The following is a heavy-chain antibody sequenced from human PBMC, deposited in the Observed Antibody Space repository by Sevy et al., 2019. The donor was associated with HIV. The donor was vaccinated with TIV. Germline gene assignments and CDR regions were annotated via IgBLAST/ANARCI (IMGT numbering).Heavy chain of an antibody. J-gene: IGHJ4*02. Sequence: GGSLRLSCAASGFSFSDYYMSWIRQAPGKGLEWVAFISSSGSNIKYADSVRGRFTISRDNDKNSLYLQMNSLRAEDMAVYYCARDLRRTYFFDYGGLGTLVTVSS. V-gene: IGHV3-11*01. CDR2: ISSSGSNI. CDR3: ARDLRRTYFFDY. CDR1: GFSFSDYY.